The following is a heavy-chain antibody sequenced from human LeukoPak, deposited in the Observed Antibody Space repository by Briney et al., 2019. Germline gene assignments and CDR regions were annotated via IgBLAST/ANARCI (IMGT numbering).Heavy chain of an antibody. D-gene: IGHD1-14*01. Sequence: GGSLRLSCAPPVVSFYTYAVNCVRHPPGKGGEWVSSIYGSLVRTYYAGTVKGRVTISRDNYKNTLYLQMNSLRAEDTAVYYSAKGPLPRGFDYWGQGTLVTVSS. J-gene: IGHJ4*02. CDR3: AKGPLPRGFDY. CDR2: IYGSLVRT. CDR1: VVSFYTYA. V-gene: IGHV3-23*01.